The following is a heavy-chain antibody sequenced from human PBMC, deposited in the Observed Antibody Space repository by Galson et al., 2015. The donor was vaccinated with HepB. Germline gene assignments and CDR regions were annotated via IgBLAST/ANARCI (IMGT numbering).Heavy chain of an antibody. J-gene: IGHJ4*02. V-gene: IGHV3-33*01. CDR1: GFTFSSYG. CDR3: ARDPGIAAAGTTTFDY. D-gene: IGHD6-13*01. CDR2: IWYDGSNK. Sequence: SLRLSCAASGFTFSSYGMHWVRQAPGKGLEWVAVIWYDGSNKYYADSVKGRFTISRDNSKNTLYLQMNSLRAEDTAVYYCARDPGIAAAGTTTFDYWGQGTLVTVSS.